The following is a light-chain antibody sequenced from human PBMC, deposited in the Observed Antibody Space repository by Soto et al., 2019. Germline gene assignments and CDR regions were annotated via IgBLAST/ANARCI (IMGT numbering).Light chain of an antibody. J-gene: IGKJ2*01. V-gene: IGKV4-1*01. Sequence: DIVMTQSPDSLAVSLGESATINCKSSQSVLYSSNSKNYLAWYQQKPGQPPKLLLYWASTRESGVPDRFSGSGSGTDFTLTISSLQAEDVAVYSCQQYYSTPPTFGQGTKLEIK. CDR2: WAS. CDR1: QSVLYSSNSKNY. CDR3: QQYYSTPPT.